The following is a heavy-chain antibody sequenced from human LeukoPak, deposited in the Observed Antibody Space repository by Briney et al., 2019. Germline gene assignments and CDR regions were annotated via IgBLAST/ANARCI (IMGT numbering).Heavy chain of an antibody. Sequence: GGSLRLSCAASGFTFSTYAMSWVRQAPGKGLEWVSAISGSGGSTNYADSVKGRVTVSRDNSKSTLYLQMNSLRAEDTAVYYCAKSSYYDSSGYYREYYFDYWGQGTLVTVSS. CDR1: GFTFSTYA. CDR2: ISGSGGST. V-gene: IGHV3-23*01. CDR3: AKSSYYDSSGYYREYYFDY. D-gene: IGHD3-22*01. J-gene: IGHJ4*02.